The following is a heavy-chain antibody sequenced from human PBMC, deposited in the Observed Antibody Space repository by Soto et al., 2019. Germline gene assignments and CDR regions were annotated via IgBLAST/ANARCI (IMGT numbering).Heavy chain of an antibody. Sequence: SQTLSLTCAISGDSVSRDSATWSWVRQSPSRGLEWLGRTYYRSKWFNEYAVSVKSRISINPDTSGNQFSLQLNSVTPEDTAVYYCGRGNSYYYAMDVWGQGTTVTVSS. CDR2: TYYRSKWFN. CDR3: GRGNSYYYAMDV. CDR1: GDSVSRDSAT. V-gene: IGHV6-1*01. J-gene: IGHJ6*02.